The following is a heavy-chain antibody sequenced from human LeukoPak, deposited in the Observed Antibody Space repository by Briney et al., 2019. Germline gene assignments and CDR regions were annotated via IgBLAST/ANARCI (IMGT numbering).Heavy chain of an antibody. V-gene: IGHV3-23*01. D-gene: IGHD3-9*01. CDR1: GFTFSSYA. CDR2: ISGSGGST. Sequence: GGSLRLSCAASGFTFSSYAMSWVRQAPGKGLEWVSAISGSGGSTYYTDSVKGRFTISRDNSKNTLYLQMNSLRAEDTAVYYCARTLLTGYYFFDYWGQGTLVTVSS. J-gene: IGHJ4*02. CDR3: ARTLLTGYYFFDY.